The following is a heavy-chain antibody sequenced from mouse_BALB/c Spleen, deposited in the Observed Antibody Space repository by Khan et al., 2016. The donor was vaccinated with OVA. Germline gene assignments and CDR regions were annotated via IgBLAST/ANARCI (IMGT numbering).Heavy chain of an antibody. CDR2: IWSDGTT. D-gene: IGHD2-10*01. J-gene: IGHJ4*01. V-gene: IGHV2-6-1*01. CDR3: ARQPYYHYYIMDY. Sequence: QIQLVQSGPGLVAPSQSLSITCTISGFSLTDYGIHWVRQPPGKGLEWLVVIWSDGTTTYNSALKSRLSIRKDNSKSQVFLKMNSLQTDDTAMYYCARQPYYHYYIMDYWGQGTSVTVSS. CDR1: GFSLTDYG.